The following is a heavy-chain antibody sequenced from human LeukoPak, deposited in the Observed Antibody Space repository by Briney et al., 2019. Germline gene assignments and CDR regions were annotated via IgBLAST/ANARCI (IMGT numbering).Heavy chain of an antibody. V-gene: IGHV4-39*01. Sequence: PSETLSLTCTVSGGSISSSSYYWGWIRQPPGKGLEWIGNIYYSGSTYYNPSLKSRVTISVDTSNNQFSLKLSAVTAADTAVYYCAKWRRGGWSLDYWGQGTLVTVSS. J-gene: IGHJ4*02. CDR3: AKWRRGGWSLDY. D-gene: IGHD6-19*01. CDR2: IYYSGST. CDR1: GGSISSSSYY.